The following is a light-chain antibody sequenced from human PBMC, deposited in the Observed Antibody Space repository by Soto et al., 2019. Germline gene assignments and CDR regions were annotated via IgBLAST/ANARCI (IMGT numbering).Light chain of an antibody. CDR3: QQYNIYST. CDR1: HSISSW. J-gene: IGKJ1*01. V-gene: IGKV1-5*01. CDR2: DAS. Sequence: DIHMTHSPSTLSASVGDRVTITCRASHSISSWLAWYQQKPGKAPKLLIYDASSLESGVPSRFSGSGSGTEFTLTISSLQPDDFATYYCQQYNIYSTFGQGTKVDI.